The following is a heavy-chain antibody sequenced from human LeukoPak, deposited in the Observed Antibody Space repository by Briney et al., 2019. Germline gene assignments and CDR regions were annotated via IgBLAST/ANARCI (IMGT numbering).Heavy chain of an antibody. CDR2: INHSGST. D-gene: IGHD3-3*01. CDR3: ASHLPYYDFWSGYYGTLEDAFDI. V-gene: IGHV4-34*01. Sequence: PSETLSLTCAVYGGSFSGYYWSWIRQPPGKGLEWIGEINHSGSTYYNPSLKSRVTISVDTSKNQFSLKLSSVTAADTAVYYCASHLPYYDFWSGYYGTLEDAFDIWGQGTMVTVSS. CDR1: GGSFSGYY. J-gene: IGHJ3*02.